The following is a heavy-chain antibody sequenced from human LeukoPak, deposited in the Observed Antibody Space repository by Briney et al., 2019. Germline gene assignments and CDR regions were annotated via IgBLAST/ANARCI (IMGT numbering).Heavy chain of an antibody. CDR1: GGSISSGGYS. CDR3: AGGGDKIDY. V-gene: IGHV4-30-2*01. J-gene: IGHJ4*02. D-gene: IGHD4-23*01. CDR2: IYHSGST. Sequence: SQTLSLTCAVSGGSISSGGYSWSWIRQPPGKGLEWIGYIYHSGSTYYNPSLKSRGTISVDRSKNQFSLKLSSVTAADTAVYYCAGGGDKIDYWGQGTLVTVSS.